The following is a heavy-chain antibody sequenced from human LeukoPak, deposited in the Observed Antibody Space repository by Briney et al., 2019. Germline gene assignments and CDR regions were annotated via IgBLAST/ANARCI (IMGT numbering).Heavy chain of an antibody. Sequence: PPVRVSCKPSEYTFPGYYMHWVRQAPGQGLEGRGGINPNSGGTNYAQKFQGRVTMTRDTSISTAYMELSRLRSDDTAVYYCASLPMGYCSGGSCYLGDPWGQGTLVTVSS. CDR3: ASLPMGYCSGGSCYLGDP. V-gene: IGHV1-2*02. CDR2: INPNSGGT. CDR1: EYTFPGYY. D-gene: IGHD2-15*01. J-gene: IGHJ5*02.